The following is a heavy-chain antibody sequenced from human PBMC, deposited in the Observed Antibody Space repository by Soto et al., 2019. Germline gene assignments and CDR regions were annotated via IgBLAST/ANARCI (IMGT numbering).Heavy chain of an antibody. V-gene: IGHV1-2*02. CDR2: INPATGAA. J-gene: IGHJ3*02. Sequence: QLHLVQSGAVVKKPGASVTVSCSASGYPVTAYYMHWVRQAPGRGLEWMGGINPATGAAKYTQPCQGRVTMSRDTFTSTVFMEPGGLTAEDTAVFYCARGGGVGVAGSAAFDMWGQGTLVTVSS. CDR1: GYPVTAYY. CDR3: ARGGGVGVAGSAAFDM. D-gene: IGHD3-3*01.